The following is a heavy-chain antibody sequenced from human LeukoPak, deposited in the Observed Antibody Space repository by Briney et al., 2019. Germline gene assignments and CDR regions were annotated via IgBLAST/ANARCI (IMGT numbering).Heavy chain of an antibody. D-gene: IGHD4-17*01. Sequence: SETLSLTCTVSGGSISYYYWSWIRQPPGKGLEWIGYIYYSGSTNYNPSLKSRVTISVDTSKNQFSLKLTSVTAADTAVYYCAREKTTVTTFILKAFDIWGQGTMVTVSS. J-gene: IGHJ3*02. CDR3: AREKTTVTTFILKAFDI. CDR1: GGSISYYY. CDR2: IYYSGST. V-gene: IGHV4-59*12.